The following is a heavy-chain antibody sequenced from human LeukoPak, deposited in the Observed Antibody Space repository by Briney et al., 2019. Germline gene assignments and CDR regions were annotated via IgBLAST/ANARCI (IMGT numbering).Heavy chain of an antibody. V-gene: IGHV3-23*01. CDR1: GFSFSTDF. Sequence: GGSPRLSCAASGFSFSTDFMGWVRQTPTKGLEWVSLISGSGAGIYYADSVKGRFTISRDMSMSVLYLQMNSLRAEDTAVYFCAKGRGSNWGPGVLVSVSS. CDR2: ISGSGAGI. J-gene: IGHJ4*02. D-gene: IGHD6-13*01. CDR3: AKGRGSN.